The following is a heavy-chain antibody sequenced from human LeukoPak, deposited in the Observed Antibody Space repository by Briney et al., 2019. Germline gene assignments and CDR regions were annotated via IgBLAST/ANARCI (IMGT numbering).Heavy chain of an antibody. D-gene: IGHD6-13*01. V-gene: IGHV4-30-2*01. CDR2: IYHSGST. J-gene: IGHJ4*02. CDR3: ARDLLAAAGSGLGY. CDR1: GGSISSGGYS. Sequence: SQTLSPTCAVSGGSISSGGYSWSWIRQPPGKGLEWIGYIYHSGSTYYNPSLKSRVTISVDRSKNQFSLKLSSVTAADTAVYYCARDLLAAAGSGLGYWGQGTLVTVSS.